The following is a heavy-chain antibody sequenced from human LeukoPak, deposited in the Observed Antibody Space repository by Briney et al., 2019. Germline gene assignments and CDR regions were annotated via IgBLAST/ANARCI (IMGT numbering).Heavy chain of an antibody. Sequence: PGGSLRLSCGASGFTFSDYYMSWIRQAPGKGLEWVSYISTTATTIYYADSVKGRFTISRDNAKNSLYLQLNSLRVEDTAVYYCRSGGAAPGAFDNWGQGTLVTVSP. J-gene: IGHJ4*02. CDR2: ISTTATTI. V-gene: IGHV3-11*04. CDR1: GFTFSDYY. CDR3: RSGGAAPGAFDN. D-gene: IGHD6-13*01.